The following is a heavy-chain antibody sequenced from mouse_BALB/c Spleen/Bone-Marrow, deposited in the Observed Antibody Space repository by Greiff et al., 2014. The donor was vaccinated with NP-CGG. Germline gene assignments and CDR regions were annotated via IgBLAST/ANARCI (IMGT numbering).Heavy chain of an antibody. CDR3: ARVGFSFDY. Sequence: VQLQQSGAELVRPGSSVKISCKASGYAFSTYWMNWVKQRPGQGLEWIGQIYPGDGDTNYNGKFKGKATLTADRSSSTASMQLSSLTSEDSAVYFCARVGFSFDYWGQGTTLPVSS. J-gene: IGHJ2*01. V-gene: IGHV1-80*01. CDR1: GYAFSTYW. CDR2: IYPGDGDT. D-gene: IGHD3-1*01.